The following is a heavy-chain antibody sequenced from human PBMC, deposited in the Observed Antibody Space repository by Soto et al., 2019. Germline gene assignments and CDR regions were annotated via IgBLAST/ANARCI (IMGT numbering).Heavy chain of an antibody. Sequence: EVQLLESGGDLVQPGGSLRLSCAASGFSFSSYAMTWVRQVPGEGLEWVSAISGSGGTTYYADSVKGRFTISRDNSRNTLSLQMTSRRAEDTAVYYCARQGAGTTGTGGLWVFAYWGQGTLVTVSS. CDR1: GFSFSSYA. D-gene: IGHD1-1*01. CDR2: ISGSGGTT. CDR3: ARQGAGTTGTGGLWVFAY. V-gene: IGHV3-23*01. J-gene: IGHJ4*02.